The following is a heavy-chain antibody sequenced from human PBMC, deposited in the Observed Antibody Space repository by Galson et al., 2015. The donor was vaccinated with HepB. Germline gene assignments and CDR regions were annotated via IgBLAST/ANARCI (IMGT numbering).Heavy chain of an antibody. CDR1: GFTFSSYW. J-gene: IGHJ4*02. Sequence: SLRLSCAASGFTFSSYWMSWVRQAPDKGLEWVANIKYDGREKYYVGSVRGRFTISRDNAKNSLYLQMNSLRAEDTAVYYCAREPIKLRFYDCWGQGTLVTVSS. CDR2: IKYDGREK. CDR3: AREPIKLRFYDC. D-gene: IGHD3-3*01. V-gene: IGHV3-7*03.